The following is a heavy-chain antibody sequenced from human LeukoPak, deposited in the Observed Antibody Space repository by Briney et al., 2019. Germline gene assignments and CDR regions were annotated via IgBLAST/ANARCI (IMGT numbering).Heavy chain of an antibody. CDR3: ARHQEGMVRGVLYYMDV. CDR1: GDSISSSSYS. J-gene: IGHJ6*03. CDR2: IYYSGST. D-gene: IGHD3-10*01. V-gene: IGHV4-39*01. Sequence: PSETLSLTCTVSGDSISSSSYSWGWIRQPPGKGLEWIGSIYYSGSTYYNPSLKSRVTISVDTSNNQFSLKMSSVTAADTAVYFCARHQEGMVRGVLYYMDVWGKGTTVIISS.